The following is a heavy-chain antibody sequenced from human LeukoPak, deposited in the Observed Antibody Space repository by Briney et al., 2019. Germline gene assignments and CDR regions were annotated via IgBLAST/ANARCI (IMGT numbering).Heavy chain of an antibody. J-gene: IGHJ3*01. CDR3: AREFSPEDAFDL. CDR1: GFTLTNNW. CDR2: VNNYGTNK. D-gene: IGHD1-14*01. Sequence: GGSLRLSCTASGFTLTNNWMHWVRHVPGKGVEWVSCVNNYGTNKNYADSVRGRFTISRDNAKNTLYLQMDSLRAEDSAIYYCAREFSPEDAFDLWGQGTRVTVSS. V-gene: IGHV3-74*01.